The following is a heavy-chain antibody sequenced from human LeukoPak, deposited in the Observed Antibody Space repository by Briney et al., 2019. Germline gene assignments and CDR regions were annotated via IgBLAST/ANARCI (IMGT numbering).Heavy chain of an antibody. CDR3: ASLVVPAAVNWFDP. CDR2: INHSGST. CDR1: GGSFSGYY. J-gene: IGHJ5*02. D-gene: IGHD2-2*01. Sequence: SETLSLICAVYGGSFSGYYWSWIRQPPGKGLEWIGEINHSGSTNYNPSLKSRVTISVDTSKNQFSLKLSSVTAADTAVYYCASLVVPAAVNWFDPWGQGTLVTVSS. V-gene: IGHV4-34*01.